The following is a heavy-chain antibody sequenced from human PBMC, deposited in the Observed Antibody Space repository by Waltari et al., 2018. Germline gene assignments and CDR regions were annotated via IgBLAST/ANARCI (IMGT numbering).Heavy chain of an antibody. CDR3: ARDRGRGLYLDT. D-gene: IGHD5-12*01. CDR2: VHGSGKT. CDR1: GDSMSTTYC. Sequence: FQLQVSVPGLVKPSGTLSLLCAVSGDSMSTTYCWSWVRQNPGKGLEWIGQVHGSGKTNYNPSFASRGAISLDASTYHCALKVTSATVADTALYYCARDRGRGLYLDTWGQGILVTVSP. J-gene: IGHJ4*02. V-gene: IGHV4-4*02.